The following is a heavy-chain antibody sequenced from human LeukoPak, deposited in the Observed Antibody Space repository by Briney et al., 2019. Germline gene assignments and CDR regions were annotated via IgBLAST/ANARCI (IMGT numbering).Heavy chain of an antibody. CDR2: INDSGST. V-gene: IGHV4-34*01. CDR3: ATNVLSTRLCGSTNCPSWFDP. D-gene: IGHD2-15*01. J-gene: IGHJ5*02. Sequence: PSETLSLTCAVYGGSFGFYYWSWIRQPPGKGLEWIGEINDSGSTNYKSSLKSRVTISVDTSKNQFSLKLNSVTAADTAVYYCATNVLSTRLCGSTNCPSWFDPWGQGTLVTVSS. CDR1: GGSFGFYY.